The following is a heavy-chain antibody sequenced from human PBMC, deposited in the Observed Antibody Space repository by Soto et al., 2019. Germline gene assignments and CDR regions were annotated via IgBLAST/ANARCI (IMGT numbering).Heavy chain of an antibody. CDR2: INADGASA. Sequence: EVQLVESGGGLVQPGGSLRLSCAASGFTFSKYCMHWVRQSPGKGLVWVSRINADGASATYADSVNGRFTISRDNAKNTLYLQMDSLRAEDTAVYYCGRGKTLFDYWGQGTLVTVSS. J-gene: IGHJ4*02. CDR1: GFTFSKYC. CDR3: GRGKTLFDY. V-gene: IGHV3-74*01.